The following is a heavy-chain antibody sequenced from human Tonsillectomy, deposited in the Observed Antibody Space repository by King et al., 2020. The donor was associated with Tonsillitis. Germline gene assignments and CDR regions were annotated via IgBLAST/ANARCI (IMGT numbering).Heavy chain of an antibody. Sequence: VQLQESGPGLVMPSETLSLTCTVSSASINNYYWSWIRQPPGKGLEWIGYISFTGNTNFNPSLRSRVTISIDPSKTRSSLKIDSVPAEDTAVYYCARGPTYGDYNDWGQGTLVTVSS. CDR2: ISFTGNT. J-gene: IGHJ4*02. CDR3: ARGPTYGDYND. D-gene: IGHD4-17*01. CDR1: SASINNYY. V-gene: IGHV4-59*01.